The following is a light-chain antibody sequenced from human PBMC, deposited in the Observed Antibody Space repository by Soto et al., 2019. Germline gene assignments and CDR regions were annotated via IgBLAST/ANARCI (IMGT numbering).Light chain of an antibody. CDR1: QGISNY. V-gene: IGKV1-27*01. Sequence: DIQMTQSPSSLSASVGDRVTITCRASQGISNYLAWYQQKPGKVPKLLIHSASTLQSGAPSRFSGSGSGTDFALTINSLQPEDVATYYCQNYFSVLFTFGGGTKVEIK. CDR3: QNYFSVLFT. J-gene: IGKJ4*01. CDR2: SAS.